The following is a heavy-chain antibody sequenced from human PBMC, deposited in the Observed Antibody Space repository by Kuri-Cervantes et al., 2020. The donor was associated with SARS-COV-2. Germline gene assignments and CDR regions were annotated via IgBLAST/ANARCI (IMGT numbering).Heavy chain of an antibody. CDR3: ARFSGDSRNMDF. J-gene: IGHJ6*02. CDR2: ISAYNGNT. V-gene: IGHV1-18*01. Sequence: SVKVSCKATGYTFTSYGISWVRQAPGQGLEWMGWISAYNGNTYYAQKLQGRVTMATDTSTSTAYMDLRSLRSDDTAVYYCARFSGDSRNMDFWGQGTTVTVSS. CDR1: GYTFTSYG. D-gene: IGHD3-10*01.